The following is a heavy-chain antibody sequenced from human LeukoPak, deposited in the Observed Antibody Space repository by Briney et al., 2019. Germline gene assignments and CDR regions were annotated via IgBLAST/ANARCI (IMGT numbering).Heavy chain of an antibody. Sequence: PGGSLRLSCAASGFTFSSYAMSWVRQAPGKGLEWVSAISGSGGSTYYADSVKGRFTISRDNSKNTLYLQMNSLRSDDTAVYYCARATQAITDFDPWGQGTLVTVSS. CDR2: ISGSGGST. CDR3: ARATQAITDFDP. CDR1: GFTFSSYA. D-gene: IGHD5-24*01. J-gene: IGHJ5*02. V-gene: IGHV3-23*01.